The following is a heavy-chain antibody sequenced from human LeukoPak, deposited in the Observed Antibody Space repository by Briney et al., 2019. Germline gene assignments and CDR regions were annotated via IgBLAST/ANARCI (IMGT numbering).Heavy chain of an antibody. J-gene: IGHJ4*02. CDR2: ISGSGGST. Sequence: PGGSLRLSCAASGFTFSSYAVSWVRQAPGKGLEWVSTISGSGGSTYYADSVKGRFTISRDNSKNTLYLQMNSLRAEDTAVYYCAKSGAIGTSVDYYFDYWGQGTLVTVSS. CDR3: AKSGAIGTSVDYYFDY. CDR1: GFTFSSYA. D-gene: IGHD1-26*01. V-gene: IGHV3-23*01.